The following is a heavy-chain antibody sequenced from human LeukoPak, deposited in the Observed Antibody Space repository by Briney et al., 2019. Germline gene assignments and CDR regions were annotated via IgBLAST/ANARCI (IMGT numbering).Heavy chain of an antibody. CDR2: IKTDGSST. V-gene: IGHV3-74*01. CDR1: GFTFSNHW. Sequence: GGSLRLSCAASGFTFSNHWMHWVRQAPGKGLVWVSRIKTDGSSTTYADSVKGRFTISRDNAKNTLYLQMGSLRAEDTAVYYCARVMYDFSTFTLSYWGQGTLVTVSS. J-gene: IGHJ4*02. D-gene: IGHD3/OR15-3a*01. CDR3: ARVMYDFSTFTLSY.